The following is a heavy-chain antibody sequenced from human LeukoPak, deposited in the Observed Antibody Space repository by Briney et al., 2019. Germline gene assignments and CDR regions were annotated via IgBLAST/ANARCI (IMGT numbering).Heavy chain of an antibody. CDR1: GFTFSDYY. CDR2: ISSSGSTI. Sequence: PGGSLRLSCAASGFTFSDYYMSWIRQAPGKGLEWVSYISSSGSTIYYADSVKGRFTISRDNAKNSLYLQMNSLRAEDTAVYYCARDPPYYDILTGYYTPNFDYWGQGTLVTVSS. J-gene: IGHJ4*02. CDR3: ARDPPYYDILTGYYTPNFDY. D-gene: IGHD3-9*01. V-gene: IGHV3-11*01.